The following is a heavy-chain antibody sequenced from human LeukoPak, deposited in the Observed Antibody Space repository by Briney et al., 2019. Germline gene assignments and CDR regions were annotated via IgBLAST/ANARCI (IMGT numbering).Heavy chain of an antibody. CDR2: IRAYNGNK. D-gene: IGHD3-22*01. V-gene: IGHV1-18*01. CDR1: GYPFTSYG. J-gene: IGHJ4*02. Sequence: ASVKVSGKASGYPFTSYGISWVPQAPGQGLEWLGWIRAYNGNKNYAQKLQGRVTMTTDTSTSTAYMELRSLRSDDTAVYYCARDLTREWYYYDSSGYSYWGQGTLVTVSS. CDR3: ARDLTREWYYYDSSGYSY.